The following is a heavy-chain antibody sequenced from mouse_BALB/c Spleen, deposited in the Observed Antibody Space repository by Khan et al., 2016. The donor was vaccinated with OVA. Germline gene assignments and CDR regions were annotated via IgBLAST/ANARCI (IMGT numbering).Heavy chain of an antibody. Sequence: QVQLQQPGAELARPGASVKLSCKASGYTFTDYYINWVKQRTGQGLEWIGDIYPGSGNPYYNEKFKGKATLTADKSSSTAYIHLSSLTSEDSAVYFCARGDYCLYYFDYWGQGTTLTVSS. CDR1: GYTFTDYY. CDR3: ARGDYCLYYFDY. D-gene: IGHD1-2*01. J-gene: IGHJ2*01. CDR2: IYPGSGNP. V-gene: IGHV1-77*01.